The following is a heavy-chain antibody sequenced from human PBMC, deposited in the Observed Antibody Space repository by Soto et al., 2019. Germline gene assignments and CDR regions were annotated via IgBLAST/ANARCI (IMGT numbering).Heavy chain of an antibody. D-gene: IGHD3-22*01. CDR3: ASAYYYDSSGYSAFDI. J-gene: IGHJ3*02. V-gene: IGHV5-10-1*01. CDR1: GHSFTSYW. CDR2: IDPSDSYT. Sequence: PGESLKISCKGSGHSFTSYWISWVRQMPGKGLEWMGRIDPSDSYTNYSPSFQGHVTISADKSISTAYLQWSSLKASDTAMYYCASAYYYDSSGYSAFDIWGQGTMVTVSS.